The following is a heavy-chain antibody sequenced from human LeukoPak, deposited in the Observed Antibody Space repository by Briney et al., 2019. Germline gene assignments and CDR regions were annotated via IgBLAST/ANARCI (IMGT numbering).Heavy chain of an antibody. CDR1: GFTFSSYS. CDR2: INQDGSQK. Sequence: GGSLRLSCAASGFTFSSYSMNWVRQAPGKGLEWVANINQDGSQKYYVDSVKGRFTISKDDAKNSVYLQMNSLRDEDTAMYFCARDGIDYWGQGTLVTVSS. D-gene: IGHD1-26*01. V-gene: IGHV3-7*04. CDR3: ARDGIDY. J-gene: IGHJ4*02.